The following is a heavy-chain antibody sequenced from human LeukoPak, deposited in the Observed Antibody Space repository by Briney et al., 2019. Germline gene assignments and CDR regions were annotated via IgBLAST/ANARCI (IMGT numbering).Heavy chain of an antibody. J-gene: IGHJ6*02. V-gene: IGHV3-53*01. D-gene: IGHD4-17*01. CDR1: GFTVSSNY. Sequence: PGGSLRLSCAASGFTVSSNYMSWVRQPPGKGLEWVSVIYVGSHTHYSNSVKGRFTISRDSSKNTLYLEMNNLRAEDTAVYFCARGMTKVPTTVGLDVWGQGTTVTVSS. CDR3: ARGMTKVPTTVGLDV. CDR2: IYVGSHT.